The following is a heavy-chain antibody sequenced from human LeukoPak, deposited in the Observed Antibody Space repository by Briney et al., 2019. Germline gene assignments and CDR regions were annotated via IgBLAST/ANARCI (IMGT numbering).Heavy chain of an antibody. D-gene: IGHD1-26*01. CDR3: ARDHMGYDY. J-gene: IGHJ4*02. CDR2: ISSGGSTT. Sequence: GGSLRLSCAASGFTFSSYSMNWVRQAPGKGLEWVSYISSGGSTTYYAGSVKGRFTVSRDNAKNSLYLQMSSLRAEDTAVYYCARDHMGYDYWGQGTLVTVSS. CDR1: GFTFSSYS. V-gene: IGHV3-48*04.